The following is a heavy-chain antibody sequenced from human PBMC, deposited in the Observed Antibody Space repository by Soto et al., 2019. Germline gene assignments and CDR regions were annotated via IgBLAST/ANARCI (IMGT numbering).Heavy chain of an antibody. CDR3: TTDSGGQWELVGGGY. CDR2: IKSKTDGGTT. J-gene: IGHJ4*02. V-gene: IGHV3-15*01. D-gene: IGHD1-26*01. CDR1: GFTFSNAW. Sequence: EVQLVESGGGLVKPGGSLRLSCAASGFTFSNAWMSWVRQAPGKGLEWVGRIKSKTDGGTTDYAAPVKGRFTISRDDSKNTLYLQMNSLKTEDTAVYYCTTDSGGQWELVGGGYWGQGTLVTVSS.